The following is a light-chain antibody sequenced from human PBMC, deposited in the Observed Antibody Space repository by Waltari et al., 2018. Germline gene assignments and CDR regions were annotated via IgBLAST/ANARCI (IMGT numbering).Light chain of an antibody. CDR2: DVS. Sequence: QSALTQPRSVSGSPGQSVTIPCTGTSSDVGGYNYVSWYQHHPGKAPKLMIYDVSKRPSGVPDRFSGSKSGNTASLTISGLQAEDEADYYCCLYAGSYPWVFGGGTKLTVL. CDR3: CLYAGSYPWV. V-gene: IGLV2-11*01. J-gene: IGLJ3*02. CDR1: SSDVGGYNY.